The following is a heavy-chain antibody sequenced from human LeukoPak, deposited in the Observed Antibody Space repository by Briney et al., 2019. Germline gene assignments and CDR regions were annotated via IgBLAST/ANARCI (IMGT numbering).Heavy chain of an antibody. CDR3: ARGPFAVWNDGYYFDY. CDR2: MNPNSGNT. J-gene: IGHJ4*02. V-gene: IGHV1-8*03. CDR1: GYTFTSYD. Sequence: ASVKVSCKASGYTFTSYDINWVRQATGQGLGWMGWMNPNSGNTGYAQKFQGRVTITRNTSISTAYMELSSLRSEDTAVYYCARGPFAVWNDGYYFDYWGQGTLVTVSS. D-gene: IGHD1-1*01.